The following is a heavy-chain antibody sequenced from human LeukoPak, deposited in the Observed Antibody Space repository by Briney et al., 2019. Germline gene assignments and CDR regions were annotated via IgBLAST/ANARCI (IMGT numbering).Heavy chain of an antibody. J-gene: IGHJ3*02. CDR2: INPNSGGT. CDR3: ARVPDFWSGYYTGMVGAFDI. CDR1: GYTFTGYC. D-gene: IGHD3-3*01. V-gene: IGHV1-2*02. Sequence: ASVKVSCKASGYTFTGYCMHWVRQAPGQGLEWMGWINPNSGGTNYAQKFQGRVTMTRDTSISTAYMELSRLRSDDTAVYYCARVPDFWSGYYTGMVGAFDIWGQGTMVTVSS.